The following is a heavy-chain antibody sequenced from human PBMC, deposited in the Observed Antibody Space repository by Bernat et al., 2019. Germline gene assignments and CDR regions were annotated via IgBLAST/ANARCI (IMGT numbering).Heavy chain of an antibody. Sequence: EVQLVESGGGLVQPGGSLRLSCAASGFIFSDPYMDWVRQAPGKGLEWVARIKNKGYSYTTEYAASVKGRFTISRDDSKNSLYLQMKTLQTEDTALYYCTRNHRGWFDPWGQGTLVTVSS. CDR3: TRNHRGWFDP. CDR2: IKNKGYSYTT. J-gene: IGHJ5*02. CDR1: GFIFSDPY. V-gene: IGHV3-72*01. D-gene: IGHD1-14*01.